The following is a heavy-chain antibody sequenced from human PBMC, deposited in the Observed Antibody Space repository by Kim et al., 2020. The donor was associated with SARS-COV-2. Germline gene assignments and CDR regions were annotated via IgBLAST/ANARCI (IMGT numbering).Heavy chain of an antibody. CDR1: GFSFSYYG. V-gene: IGHV3-23*01. D-gene: IGHD2-15*01. CDR2: INDRGSGA. Sequence: GGSLRLSCAASGFSFSYYGMSWVRQAPGKGLEWVARINDRGSGADYIDSVKGRFTISRDNSKNTVYLQMNSLRVEDTAVYYCGKCSGGNCLDYYFDYWGRGPLHRVST. CDR3: GKCSGGNCLDYYFDY. J-gene: IGHJ4*02.